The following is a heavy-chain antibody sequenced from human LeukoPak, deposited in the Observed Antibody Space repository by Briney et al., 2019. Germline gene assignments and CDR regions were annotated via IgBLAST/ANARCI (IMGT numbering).Heavy chain of an antibody. CDR1: GGSISSHY. CDR2: IYYSGST. J-gene: IGHJ4*02. CDR3: ARGYDILTGYLDY. V-gene: IGHV4-59*11. Sequence: SETLSLTCTVSGGSISSHYWSWIRQPPGKGLEWIGYIYYSGSTNYNLSLKSRVTIPVDTSKNQFSLKLSSVTAADTAVYYCARGYDILTGYLDYWGQGTLVTVSS. D-gene: IGHD3-9*01.